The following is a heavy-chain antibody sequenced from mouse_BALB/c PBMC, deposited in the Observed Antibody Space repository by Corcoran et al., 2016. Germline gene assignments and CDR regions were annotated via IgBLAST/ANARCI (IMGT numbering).Heavy chain of an antibody. D-gene: IGHD1-1*01. Sequence: QIQLVQSGPELKKPGETVKISYKASGYTFTNYGMNWVKQAPGKGLKWMGWINTYTGEPTYADDFKGRFAFSLETSASTAYLQINNLKNEDTATYVCAITTVVDYWGQGTTLTVSS. J-gene: IGHJ2*01. CDR3: AITTVVDY. V-gene: IGHV9-3-1*01. CDR1: GYTFTNYG. CDR2: INTYTGEP.